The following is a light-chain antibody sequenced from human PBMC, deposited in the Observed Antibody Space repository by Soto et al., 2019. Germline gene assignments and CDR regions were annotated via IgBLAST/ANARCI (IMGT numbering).Light chain of an antibody. Sequence: QAVVTQEPSFSVSPGRTVTLTFGLSSGSVSTSYYPSWYQQTPGQAPRTLIYSTNTRSSGVPDRFSGSILGNKAALTITGAQADDESDYYCVLYMGSGISVFGGGTKVTVL. V-gene: IGLV8-61*01. J-gene: IGLJ2*01. CDR2: STN. CDR3: VLYMGSGISV. CDR1: SGSVSTSYY.